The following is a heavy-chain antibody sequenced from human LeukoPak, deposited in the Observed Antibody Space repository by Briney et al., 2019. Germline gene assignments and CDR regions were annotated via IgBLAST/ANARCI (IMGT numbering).Heavy chain of an antibody. V-gene: IGHV4-59*01. D-gene: IGHD7-27*01. CDR2: ISYSGST. CDR1: GGSISSYY. J-gene: IGHJ4*02. Sequence: SETLSLTCSVSGGSISSYYWSWIRQPPGKGLEWIGYISYSGSTNYNPSLKSRVTISVDTSKNQFSLKLSSVTAADTAVYYCARSLGSFDYWGQGTLVTVSS. CDR3: ARSLGSFDY.